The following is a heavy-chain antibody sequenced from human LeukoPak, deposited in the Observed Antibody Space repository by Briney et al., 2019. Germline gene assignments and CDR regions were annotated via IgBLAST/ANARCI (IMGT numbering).Heavy chain of an antibody. CDR2: INQDGSEK. Sequence: PGGSLRLSCAASGFTFSDFWMTWVRQPPGRGLEWVALINQDGSEKYSVDSVRGRFTISRDNVKNSLFLQINILRAEDTAVYYCARSGMAVAATPWDWGQGTLVTVSS. CDR3: ARSGMAVAATPWD. D-gene: IGHD6-19*01. V-gene: IGHV3-7*05. J-gene: IGHJ1*01. CDR1: GFTFSDFW.